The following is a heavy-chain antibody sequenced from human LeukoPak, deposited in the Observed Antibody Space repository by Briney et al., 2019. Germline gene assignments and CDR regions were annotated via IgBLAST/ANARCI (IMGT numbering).Heavy chain of an antibody. CDR3: AKDRVNYGDLDY. Sequence: PGGSLRLSCAASGFNFSSYGMHWVRQAPGKGREGVAFIPYDGSNKYYADSVKGRFTISRDNSKNTLYLQMNRLRAEDTAVYYCAKDRVNYGDLDYWGQGTLVTVSS. CDR1: GFNFSSYG. J-gene: IGHJ4*02. D-gene: IGHD4-17*01. V-gene: IGHV3-30*02. CDR2: IPYDGSNK.